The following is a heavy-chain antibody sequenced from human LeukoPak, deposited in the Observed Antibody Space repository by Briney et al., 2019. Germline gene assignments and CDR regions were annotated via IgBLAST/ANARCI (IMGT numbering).Heavy chain of an antibody. Sequence: GESLQISCKGSGYSFTSYWIGWVRQMPGKGLEWMGIIYPGDSDTRYSPSFQGQVTISADKSISTAYPQWSSLKASDTAMYYCARPRSITMVRGVIIAHDAFDIWGQGTMVTVSS. CDR1: GYSFTSYW. D-gene: IGHD3-10*01. J-gene: IGHJ3*02. CDR3: ARPRSITMVRGVIIAHDAFDI. V-gene: IGHV5-51*01. CDR2: IYPGDSDT.